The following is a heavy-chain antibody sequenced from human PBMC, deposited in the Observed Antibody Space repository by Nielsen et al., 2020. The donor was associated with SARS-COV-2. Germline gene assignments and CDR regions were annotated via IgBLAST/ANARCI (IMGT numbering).Heavy chain of an antibody. CDR2: INHSGST. Sequence: SETLSLTCTVSGGSISSGGYYWSWIRQPPGKGLEWIGEINHSGSTNYNPSLKSRVTISVDTSKNQFSLKLSSVTAADTAVYYCARSPYGDSKNWFDPWGQGTLVTVSS. CDR3: ARSPYGDSKNWFDP. V-gene: IGHV4-39*07. J-gene: IGHJ5*02. CDR1: GGSISSGGYY. D-gene: IGHD4-17*01.